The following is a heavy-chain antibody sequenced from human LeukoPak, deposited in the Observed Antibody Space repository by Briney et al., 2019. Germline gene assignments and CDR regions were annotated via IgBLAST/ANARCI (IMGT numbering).Heavy chain of an antibody. V-gene: IGHV4-59*08. Sequence: PSETLSLTCTVSGGSISSYYWSWIRQPPGKGLEWIGYIYYSGSTNYNPSLKSRVTLSVDTSKNQFSLKLSSVTAADTAVYYCASLGVVPAAMDYWGQGTLVTVSS. D-gene: IGHD2-2*01. J-gene: IGHJ4*02. CDR3: ASLGVVPAAMDY. CDR2: IYYSGST. CDR1: GGSISSYY.